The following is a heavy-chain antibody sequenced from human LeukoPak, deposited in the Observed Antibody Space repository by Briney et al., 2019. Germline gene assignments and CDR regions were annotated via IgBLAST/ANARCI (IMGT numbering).Heavy chain of an antibody. CDR1: GFTFSSYW. V-gene: IGHV3-7*01. D-gene: IGHD5-18*01. CDR3: ARDSPERGYSYGPLDNYFDY. J-gene: IGHJ4*02. Sequence: GGSLGLSCAASGFTFSSYWMTWVRQTPGKGLEWVAHIKQDGSEEYYVDSVKGRFIISRDNAKNSLNLQMNSLRAEDTALYYCARDSPERGYSYGPLDNYFDYWGQGTLVTVSS. CDR2: IKQDGSEE.